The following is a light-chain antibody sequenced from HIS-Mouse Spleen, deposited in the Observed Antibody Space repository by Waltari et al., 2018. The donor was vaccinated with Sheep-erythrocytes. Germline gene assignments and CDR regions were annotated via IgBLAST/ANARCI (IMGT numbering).Light chain of an antibody. CDR2: DVS. CDR3: CSYAGSYNHV. Sequence: QSALTQPRSVSGSPGQSVTISCTGTSSDVGGYNYVSWYQQHPGKAPKLMIYDVSKRPSAVPDRFSVSKAGNTASLTISGRQAEDEADYYCCSYAGSYNHVFATGTKVTVL. CDR1: SSDVGGYNY. V-gene: IGLV2-11*01. J-gene: IGLJ1*01.